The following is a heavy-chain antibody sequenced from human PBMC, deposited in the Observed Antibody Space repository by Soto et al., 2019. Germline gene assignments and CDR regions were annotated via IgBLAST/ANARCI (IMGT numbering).Heavy chain of an antibody. CDR3: ARRRDYYILTGPEPYNWLDP. J-gene: IGHJ5*02. D-gene: IGHD3-9*01. V-gene: IGHV5-51*01. Sequence: GESLKISCKGSGYSFTSYWIGWVRQMPGKGLEWMGIIYPGDSDTRYSPSFQGQVTISADKSISTAYLQWSSLKASDTAMYYCARRRDYYILTGPEPYNWLDPWGQGTLVTVSS. CDR2: IYPGDSDT. CDR1: GYSFTSYW.